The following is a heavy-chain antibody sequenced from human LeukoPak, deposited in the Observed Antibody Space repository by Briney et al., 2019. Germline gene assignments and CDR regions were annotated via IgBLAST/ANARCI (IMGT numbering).Heavy chain of an antibody. Sequence: ASVKVSCKAPGYTFTSSGMSWVRQAPGQGLEWMGWISVYNGDTKYAQKFQGRVSMTTDTSTTTAYMELRSLRSDDTAVYYCARAIGVSLLDSWGQGTLVTVSS. CDR1: GYTFTSSG. D-gene: IGHD3-10*01. CDR2: ISVYNGDT. V-gene: IGHV1-18*01. CDR3: ARAIGVSLLDS. J-gene: IGHJ4*02.